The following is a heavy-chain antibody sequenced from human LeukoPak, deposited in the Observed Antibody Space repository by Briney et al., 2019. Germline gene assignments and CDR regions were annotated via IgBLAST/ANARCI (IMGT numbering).Heavy chain of an antibody. J-gene: IGHJ6*04. CDR2: ISSSSSYI. D-gene: IGHD3-10*02. Sequence: GGSLRLSCAASGFTFSSYSMNWVRQPPGKGLGWVSSISSSSSYIYYADSVKGRFTISRDNAKNSLYLQMNSLRAEDTAVYYCAELGITMIGGVWGKGTTVTISS. CDR3: AELGITMIGGV. V-gene: IGHV3-21*01. CDR1: GFTFSSYS.